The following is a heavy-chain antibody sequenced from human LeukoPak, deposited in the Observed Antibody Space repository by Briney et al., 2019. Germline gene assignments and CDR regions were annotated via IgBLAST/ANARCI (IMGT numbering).Heavy chain of an antibody. CDR1: GGSISSYY. D-gene: IGHD6-13*01. V-gene: IGHV4-59*01. CDR2: IYYSGST. Sequence: SETLSLTCTVSGGSISSYYWSWIRQPPGKGLEWIGYIYYSGSTNYNPSLKSRVTISVDTSKNQFSLKLSSVTAADTAVYYCARDSSSWYKSNYYYMDVWGKGTTVTISS. J-gene: IGHJ6*03. CDR3: ARDSSSWYKSNYYYMDV.